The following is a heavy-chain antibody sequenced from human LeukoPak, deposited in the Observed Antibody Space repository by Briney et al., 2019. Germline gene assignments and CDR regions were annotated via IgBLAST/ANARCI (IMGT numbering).Heavy chain of an antibody. CDR3: AKDKYGGSYFFDY. D-gene: IGHD1-26*01. Sequence: PGGSLRLSCAAPGFTFSSYSMNWVRQAPGKGLEWVSSISSSSSYIYYADSVKGRFTISRDNAKNSLYLQVNNLRADDTALYYCAKDKYGGSYFFDYWGQGTLVTVSS. V-gene: IGHV3-21*01. CDR2: ISSSSSYI. J-gene: IGHJ4*02. CDR1: GFTFSSYS.